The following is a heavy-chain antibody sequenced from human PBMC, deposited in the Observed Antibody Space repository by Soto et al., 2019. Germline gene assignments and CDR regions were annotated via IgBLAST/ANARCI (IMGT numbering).Heavy chain of an antibody. CDR1: GFTFSSYS. J-gene: IGHJ6*03. D-gene: IGHD5-12*01. Sequence: EVQLVESGGGLVRPGGSLRLSCAASGFTFSSYSINWVRQAPGKGLEWVSSIGRVSSHIYYADSVKGRFTVPRDNAKNSLYLQMNNLGVEDTAVYYCARDVSTGDDSYYYYYMGVWGKGTRVTVSS. V-gene: IGHV3-21*01. CDR3: ARDVSTGDDSYYYYYMGV. CDR2: IGRVSSHI.